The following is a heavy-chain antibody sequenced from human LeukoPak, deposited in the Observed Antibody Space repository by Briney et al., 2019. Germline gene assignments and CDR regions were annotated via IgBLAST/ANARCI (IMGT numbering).Heavy chain of an antibody. D-gene: IGHD3-10*01. J-gene: IGHJ4*02. V-gene: IGHV3-23*01. Sequence: GGSLRLSCAACGFTFSSYAMSWVRQTPGKGLERVSAISGSGGSTYYADSVKGRFTISRDNSKNTLYLQMNSLRAEDTAVYYCAKGGITMVRGVIITPLLFDYWGQRTLVTVSS. CDR1: GFTFSSYA. CDR2: ISGSGGST. CDR3: AKGGITMVRGVIITPLLFDY.